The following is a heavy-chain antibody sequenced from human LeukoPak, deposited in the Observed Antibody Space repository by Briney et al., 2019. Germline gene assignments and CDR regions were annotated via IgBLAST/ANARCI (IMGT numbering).Heavy chain of an antibody. D-gene: IGHD5-18*01. V-gene: IGHV3-23*01. CDR1: GFTFSSYA. CDR3: AREAKYSYGEY. CDR2: ISGSGDST. J-gene: IGHJ4*02. Sequence: GGSLRLSCAASGFTFSSYAMSWVRQPPGKGLEWVSAISGSGDSTYYADSVKGRFTISRDNSKDTLYLQMSSLRAEDTAVYYCAREAKYSYGEYWGQGTLVTVSS.